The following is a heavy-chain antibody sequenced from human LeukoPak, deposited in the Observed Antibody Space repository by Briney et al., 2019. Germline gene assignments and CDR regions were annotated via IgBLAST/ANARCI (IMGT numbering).Heavy chain of an antibody. Sequence: GGSLRLSCAASGFTFSSYSMNWVRQAPGKGLEWVSSISSSSSYIYYADSVKGRFTISRDNSKNTLYLQMNSLRAEDTAVYYCARGGSSGWYSFGYWGQGTLVTVSS. J-gene: IGHJ4*02. D-gene: IGHD6-19*01. V-gene: IGHV3-21*01. CDR2: ISSSSSYI. CDR1: GFTFSSYS. CDR3: ARGGSSGWYSFGY.